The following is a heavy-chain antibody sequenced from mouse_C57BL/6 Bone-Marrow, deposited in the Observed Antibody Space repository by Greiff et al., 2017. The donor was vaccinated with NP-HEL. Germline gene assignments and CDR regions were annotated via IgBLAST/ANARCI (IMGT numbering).Heavy chain of an antibody. D-gene: IGHD2-2*01. CDR1: GYTFTSYW. Sequence: VQLQQSGAELVKPGASVKLSCKASGYTFTSYWMQWVKQRPGQGLEWIGEIDPSDSYTNYNQKFKGKATLTVDTSSSTAYMQLSSLTSEDSAVYYCARGGGYDDFDYWGQGTTLTVSS. V-gene: IGHV1-50*01. J-gene: IGHJ2*01. CDR2: IDPSDSYT. CDR3: ARGGGYDDFDY.